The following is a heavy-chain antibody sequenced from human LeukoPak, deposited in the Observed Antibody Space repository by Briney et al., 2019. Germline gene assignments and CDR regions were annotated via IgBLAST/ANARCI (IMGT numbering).Heavy chain of an antibody. CDR3: ARDRTVTTPPYYGMDV. D-gene: IGHD4-17*01. V-gene: IGHV4-59*01. CDR1: GGSISSYY. CDR2: IYYSGST. J-gene: IGHJ6*02. Sequence: SETLSLTCTVSGGSISSYYWSWIRQPPGKGLEWIGYIYYSGSTNYNPSLKSRVTISVDTSKNQFSLKLSSVTAADTAVYYCARDRTVTTPPYYGMDVWGQXXTXXVS.